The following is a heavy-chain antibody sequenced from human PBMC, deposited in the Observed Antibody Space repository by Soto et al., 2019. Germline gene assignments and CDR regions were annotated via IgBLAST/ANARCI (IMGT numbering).Heavy chain of an antibody. CDR1: GLIFSDYI. J-gene: IGHJ6*02. V-gene: IGHV3-72*01. CDR3: AMLGGWSGGSSGMDV. Sequence: EVQLVESGGGLVQPGGSLRLSCAASGLIFSDYIMDWVRQAPGKGLEWVGRIRRKANSYTTEYAASVKGRFTISRDDSKNSLYLQMNSLKSEDTAVYYCAMLGGWSGGSSGMDVWGQGTTVTVSS. CDR2: IRRKANSYTT. D-gene: IGHD6-19*01.